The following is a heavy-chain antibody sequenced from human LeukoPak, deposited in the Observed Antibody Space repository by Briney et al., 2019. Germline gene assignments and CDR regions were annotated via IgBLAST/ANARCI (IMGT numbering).Heavy chain of an antibody. Sequence: GGSLRLSCAASGFTFSSYSMNWVRQAPGKGLEWVSSISSSSSYIYYADSVKGRFTISRDNAKNSLHLQMNSLRAEDTAVYYCARVPLRYCSSTSCYANDYWGQGTLVTVSS. CDR3: ARVPLRYCSSTSCYANDY. D-gene: IGHD2-2*01. V-gene: IGHV3-21*01. CDR2: ISSSSSYI. CDR1: GFTFSSYS. J-gene: IGHJ4*02.